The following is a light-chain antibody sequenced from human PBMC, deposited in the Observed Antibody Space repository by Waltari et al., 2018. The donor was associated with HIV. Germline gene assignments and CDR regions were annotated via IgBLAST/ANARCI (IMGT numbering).Light chain of an antibody. CDR3: QQRTNWPRLT. CDR1: QSVSSY. CDR2: DAS. V-gene: IGKV3-11*01. J-gene: IGKJ4*01. Sequence: EIVLTQSPATLSLSPGDRATLSCRASQSVSSYLAWYQQKPGQAPRLLIYDASNRATGIPARFSGSGSGKDFTLTISSLEPEDFAVYYCQQRTNWPRLTFGGGTKVEIK.